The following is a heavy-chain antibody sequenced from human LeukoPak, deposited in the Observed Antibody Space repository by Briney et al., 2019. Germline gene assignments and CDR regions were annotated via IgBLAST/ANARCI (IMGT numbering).Heavy chain of an antibody. J-gene: IGHJ4*02. CDR3: ASARTYYDPEGY. D-gene: IGHD3-3*01. V-gene: IGHV3-21*01. Sequence: GGSLRLSCAASGFTFSSYSMNWVRQAPGKGLEWVSSISSSSSYIYYADSVKGRFTISRDNAKNSLYLQMNSLRAGDTAVYYCASARTYYDPEGYWGQGTLVTVSS. CDR2: ISSSSSYI. CDR1: GFTFSSYS.